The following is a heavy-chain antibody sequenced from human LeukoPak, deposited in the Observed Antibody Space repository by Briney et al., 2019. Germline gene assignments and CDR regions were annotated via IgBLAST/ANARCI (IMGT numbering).Heavy chain of an antibody. CDR2: ISSSSSYI. Sequence: PGGSLRLSCAASGFTFSSYGMHWVRQAPGKGLEWVSSISSSSSYIYYADSVKGRFTISRDNAKNSLYLQMNSLRAEDTAVYYCARDDLAYYDILTGLPNDAFDIWGQGTMVTVSS. CDR3: ARDDLAYYDILTGLPNDAFDI. V-gene: IGHV3-21*01. D-gene: IGHD3-9*01. J-gene: IGHJ3*02. CDR1: GFTFSSYG.